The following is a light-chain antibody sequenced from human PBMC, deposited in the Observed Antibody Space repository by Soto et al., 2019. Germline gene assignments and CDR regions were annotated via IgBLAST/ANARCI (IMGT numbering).Light chain of an antibody. CDR2: GAS. Sequence: MAQATAAVSDCTGEKANSSFSASQSVRSSLAWYQQKPGQAPRLLIYGASTRATGIPARFSGSGSGTHFTLTLSSLQSEDFAVYYCQRSDNRPRRFDYGTKVDIK. CDR1: QSVRSS. CDR3: QRSDNRPRR. V-gene: IGKV3-15*01. J-gene: IGKJ1*01.